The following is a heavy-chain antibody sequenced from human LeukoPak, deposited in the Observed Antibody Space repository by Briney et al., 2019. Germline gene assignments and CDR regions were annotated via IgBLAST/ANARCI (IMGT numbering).Heavy chain of an antibody. CDR3: ARDPRGRYDSSGYYPDY. CDR1: GFIFSNYW. Sequence: GGSLRLSCAASGFIFSNYWMTWVRQAPGKGLEWVANINLDGSEKYYVDSVKGRFTISRDNAKNSLYLQMNSLRAEDTAVYYCARDPRGRYDSSGYYPDYWGQGTLVTVSS. CDR2: INLDGSEK. D-gene: IGHD3-22*01. V-gene: IGHV3-7*01. J-gene: IGHJ4*02.